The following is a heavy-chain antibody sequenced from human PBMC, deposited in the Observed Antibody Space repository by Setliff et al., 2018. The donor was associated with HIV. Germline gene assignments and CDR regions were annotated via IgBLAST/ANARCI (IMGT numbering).Heavy chain of an antibody. D-gene: IGHD5-18*01. CDR3: ARDVAYTGYNSDS. V-gene: IGHV1-18*01. J-gene: IGHJ5*01. CDR2: SSASNGQT. CDR1: GYRFTSYH. Sequence: ASVKVSCKASGYRFTSYHISWVRQAPGQGLEWLGRSSASNGQTDYGHNYQGRLSMTTDSSTTTAYMELASLRIDDTAVYYCARDVAYTGYNSDSWGQGTLVTVSS.